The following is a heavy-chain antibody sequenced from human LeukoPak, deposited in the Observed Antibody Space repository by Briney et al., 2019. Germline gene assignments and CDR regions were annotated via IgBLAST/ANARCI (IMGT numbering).Heavy chain of an antibody. V-gene: IGHV4-4*07. CDR2: IYTSGST. CDR1: GGSISSYY. CDR3: ARAYSSSWYYYMDV. Sequence: SETLSLTCTVSGGSISSYYWSWIRQPAGKGLEWIGRIYTSGSTNYNPSLKSRVTMSVDTSKNQFSLKLSSVTAADTAVYYCARAYSSSWYYYMDVWGKGTTVTISS. J-gene: IGHJ6*03. D-gene: IGHD6-13*01.